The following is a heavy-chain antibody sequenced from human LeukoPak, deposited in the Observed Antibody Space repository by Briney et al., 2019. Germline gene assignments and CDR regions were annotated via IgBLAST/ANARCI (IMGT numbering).Heavy chain of an antibody. D-gene: IGHD4-17*01. CDR2: IIPIFGTA. CDR1: GGTFSSYA. Sequence: GASVKVSCKASGGTFSSYAISWVRQAPGQGLEWMGGIIPIFGTANYAQKFQGRVTITTDESTSTAYMELSSLRSEDTAVYYCARDLYGDLSLDAFDIWGQGTMVTASS. V-gene: IGHV1-69*05. CDR3: ARDLYGDLSLDAFDI. J-gene: IGHJ3*02.